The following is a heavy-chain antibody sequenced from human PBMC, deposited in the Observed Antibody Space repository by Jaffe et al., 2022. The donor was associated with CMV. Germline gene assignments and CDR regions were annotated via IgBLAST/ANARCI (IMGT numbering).Heavy chain of an antibody. V-gene: IGHV3-7*03. J-gene: IGHJ6*03. CDR3: ARDIVATMVVPYYYYMDV. CDR1: GFTFSSYW. D-gene: IGHD5-12*01. CDR2: IKQDGSEK. Sequence: EVQLVESGGGLVQPGGSLRLSCAASGFTFSSYWMSWVRQAPGKGLEWVANIKQDGSEKYYVDSVKGRFTISRDNAKNSLYLQMNSLRAEDTAVYYCARDIVATMVVPYYYYMDVWGKGTTVTVSS.